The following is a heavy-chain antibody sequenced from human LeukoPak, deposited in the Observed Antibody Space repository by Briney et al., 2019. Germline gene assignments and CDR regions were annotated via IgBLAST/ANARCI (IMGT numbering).Heavy chain of an antibody. CDR3: AKGMRPYYCHYMDV. J-gene: IGHJ6*03. D-gene: IGHD6-6*01. V-gene: IGHV4-59*01. Sequence: RSSETLSLTCTVSGGSIRSYYWTWLRQPPGKGLEWIGYIYYGGSPIYNPSLKSRVTMSVDLPKNQFSLNLSSGTPADTAVYFCAKGMRPYYCHYMDVWGKGTTVTVPS. CDR1: GGSIRSYY. CDR2: IYYGGSP.